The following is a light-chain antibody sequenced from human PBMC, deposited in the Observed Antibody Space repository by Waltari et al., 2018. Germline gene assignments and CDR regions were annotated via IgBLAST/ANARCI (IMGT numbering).Light chain of an antibody. CDR1: SSDIGGYNS. J-gene: IGLJ1*01. Sequence: QSALTQPASVSGPPGQSITISCTGPSSDIGGYNSVSLSQHHPGKAPKPMIYDVSNRPSGVSNRFSGFKSGNTASLTISGLQAADEADYYCTSYRSSSTRPYVFGTGTKVTVL. CDR3: TSYRSSSTRPYV. V-gene: IGLV2-14*03. CDR2: DVS.